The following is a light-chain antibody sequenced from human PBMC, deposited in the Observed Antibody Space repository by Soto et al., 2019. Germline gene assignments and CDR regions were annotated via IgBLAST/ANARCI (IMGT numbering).Light chain of an antibody. CDR1: QDISDW. CDR3: QQYNTYPLT. V-gene: IGKV1D-16*01. J-gene: IGKJ4*01. CDR2: AAS. Sequence: DIQMTQSPSSLSASVGDRVTITCRASQDISDWLAWYQQKPEKAPKSLIYAASLLQTGVPSRFSGRGSGTDFTLTISSLQPEDSATYYCQQYNTYPLTFGGAPQVEIK.